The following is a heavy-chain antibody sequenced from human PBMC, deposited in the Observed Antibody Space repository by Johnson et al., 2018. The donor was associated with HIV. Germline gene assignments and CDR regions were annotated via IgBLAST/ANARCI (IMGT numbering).Heavy chain of an antibody. CDR2: NSCNSGSI. CDR3: AIIPAGGAGKGADAFDI. V-gene: IGHV3-9*01. D-gene: IGHD1-26*01. CDR1: GFTFDDYA. Sequence: VQLVESGGGLVQPGRSLRLSCAASGFTFDDYAMHWVRQAPGTGLEWVSGNSCNSGSIGYAASVKVRFAISRDNAKNAVYLQMNSLRAEDTAVYYCAIIPAGGAGKGADAFDIWGQGKMVTVSS. J-gene: IGHJ3*02.